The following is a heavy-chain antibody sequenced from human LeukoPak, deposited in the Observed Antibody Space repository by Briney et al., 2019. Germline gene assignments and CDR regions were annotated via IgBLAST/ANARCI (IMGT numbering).Heavy chain of an antibody. D-gene: IGHD3-22*01. CDR1: GGSFSGYY. CDR2: IYYSGSI. CDR3: ARHDSSGPYNAFDI. Sequence: SETLSLTCAVYGGSFSGYYWGWIRQPPGKGLEWIGSIYYSGSIYYNPSLKSRVTISVDTSKNQFSLKLSSVTAADTAVYYCARHDSSGPYNAFDIWGQGTMVTVSS. V-gene: IGHV4-39*01. J-gene: IGHJ3*02.